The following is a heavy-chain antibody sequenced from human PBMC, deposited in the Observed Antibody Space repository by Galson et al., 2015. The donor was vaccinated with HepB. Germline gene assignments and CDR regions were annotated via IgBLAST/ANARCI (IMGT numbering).Heavy chain of an antibody. CDR2: IIPILGIA. J-gene: IGHJ5*02. Sequence: SVKVSCKASGGTFSSYAISWVRQAPGQGLEWMGGIIPILGIANYAQKFQGRVTITADKSTSTAYMELSSLRSEDTAVYYCASFVSRGYCSSTSCYNWFDPWGQGTLVTVSS. CDR1: GGTFSSYA. CDR3: ASFVSRGYCSSTSCYNWFDP. D-gene: IGHD2-2*01. V-gene: IGHV1-69*10.